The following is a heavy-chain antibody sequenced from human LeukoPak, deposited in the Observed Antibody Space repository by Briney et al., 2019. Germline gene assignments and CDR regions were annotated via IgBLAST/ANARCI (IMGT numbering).Heavy chain of an antibody. Sequence: GGSLRLSCAASGFTFSDYYMNWVRQAPGKGLEWVANINQDGSDKYYVDSVKGRFTISRDNAKNSLYLQMNSLRAEDTAVYYCARSVVMVGGTWWFDPWGQGTLVTVSS. CDR3: ARSVVMVGGTWWFDP. CDR2: INQDGSDK. J-gene: IGHJ5*02. CDR1: GFTFSDYY. D-gene: IGHD2-15*01. V-gene: IGHV3-7*01.